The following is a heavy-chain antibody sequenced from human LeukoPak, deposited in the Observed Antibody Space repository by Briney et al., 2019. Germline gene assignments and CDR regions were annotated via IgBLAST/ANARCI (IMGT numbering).Heavy chain of an antibody. CDR2: ISYSGTT. J-gene: IGHJ4*02. Sequence: SETLSLTCAVYGGSFSGYYWGWIRQPPGKGLEWIGSISYSGTTYYNPSLKSRVTISVDTSKNQFSLKLNSVTAADTAVYYCARDPDFWSGYYNFDYWGQGTLVTVSS. CDR3: ARDPDFWSGYYNFDY. CDR1: GGSFSGYY. D-gene: IGHD3-3*01. V-gene: IGHV4-34*01.